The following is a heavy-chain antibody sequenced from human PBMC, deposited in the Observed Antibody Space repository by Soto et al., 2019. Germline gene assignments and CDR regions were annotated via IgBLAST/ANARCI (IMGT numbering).Heavy chain of an antibody. V-gene: IGHV4-34*01. Sequence: QVQLQQWGAGLLKLSETLSLTCAVYDGSFSGYQWSWIRQTPGKGLEWIGGINDSGNINYNPSLKSRVTILVDSPKKQISLRLSSVTAADTAVYYCARGLIMWFGELSRRGGYYYYMDVWGKGTTVTVSS. J-gene: IGHJ6*03. D-gene: IGHD3-10*01. CDR1: DGSFSGYQ. CDR3: ARGLIMWFGELSRRGGYYYYMDV. CDR2: INDSGNI.